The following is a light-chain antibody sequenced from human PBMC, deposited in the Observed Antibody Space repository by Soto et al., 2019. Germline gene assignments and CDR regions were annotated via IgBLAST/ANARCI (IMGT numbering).Light chain of an antibody. CDR2: LNSDGSH. V-gene: IGLV4-69*01. CDR1: SGHSSYA. Sequence: QLVLTQSPSASASLGASVKLTCTLSSGHSSYAIAWHQQQPEKGPRYLMKLNSDGSHSKGDGIPDRFSGSSSGAERYLTXXGXXXXXXXXYYCQTWGTSVVFGGGTKLTVL. CDR3: QTWGTSVV. J-gene: IGLJ2*01.